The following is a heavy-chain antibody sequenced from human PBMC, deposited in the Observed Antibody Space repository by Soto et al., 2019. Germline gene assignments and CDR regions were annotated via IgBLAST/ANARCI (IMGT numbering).Heavy chain of an antibody. CDR3: ASGHAYGDYHPQFDY. Sequence: QVQLVQSGADVKKPGSSVKVSCKASGGTFSRYAISWVRQAPGQGLEWMGGIIPIFGTANYAQKFQGRVTXTXXXSXXTAYMELSSLRSEDTALYYCASGHAYGDYHPQFDYWGQGTLVTVSS. CDR2: IIPIFGTA. J-gene: IGHJ4*02. CDR1: GGTFSRYA. V-gene: IGHV1-69*05. D-gene: IGHD4-17*01.